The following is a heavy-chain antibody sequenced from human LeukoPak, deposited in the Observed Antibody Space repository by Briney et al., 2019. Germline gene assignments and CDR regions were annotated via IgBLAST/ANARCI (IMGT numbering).Heavy chain of an antibody. D-gene: IGHD3-16*01. CDR1: GGFITSSFY. J-gene: IGHJ4*02. V-gene: IGHV4-59*01. CDR2: IYNSGGT. Sequence: SETLSLTCTVSGGFITSSFYWSWIRQAPGKGLEWIGYIYNSGGTKYNPSLKSRLTISVDTSKNQFSLNLTSVTAADTAVYYCARASVLLSADYWGQGTLVTVSS. CDR3: ARASVLLSADY.